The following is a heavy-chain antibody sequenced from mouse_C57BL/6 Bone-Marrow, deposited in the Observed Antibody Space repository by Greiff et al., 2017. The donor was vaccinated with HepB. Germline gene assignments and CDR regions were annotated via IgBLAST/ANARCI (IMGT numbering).Heavy chain of an antibody. J-gene: IGHJ3*01. Sequence: VQLQQPGAELVKPGASVKMSCKASGYTFTSYWITWVKQRPGQGLEWIGDIYPGSGSTNYNEKFKSKATLTVDTSSSTAYMQLSSLTSEDSAVYYCARCLIYYDYDEGFAYWGQGTLVTVSA. V-gene: IGHV1-55*01. CDR1: GYTFTSYW. D-gene: IGHD2-4*01. CDR3: ARCLIYYDYDEGFAY. CDR2: IYPGSGST.